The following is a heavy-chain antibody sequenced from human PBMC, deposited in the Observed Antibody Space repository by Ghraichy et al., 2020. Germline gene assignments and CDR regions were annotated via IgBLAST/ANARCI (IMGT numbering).Heavy chain of an antibody. CDR1: GFIFSNYW. D-gene: IGHD1-1*01. CDR2: IKKDGSEI. J-gene: IGHJ4*02. Sequence: GGSLRLSCAASGFIFSNYWMTWVRQAPGRGLEWVANIKKDGSEIYYVDSVKGRFTISRDNAKNSLYLHMNSLRAEDTAAYYCVRSTTEGLDYWGQGTLVTVSS. CDR3: VRSTTEGLDY. V-gene: IGHV3-7*01.